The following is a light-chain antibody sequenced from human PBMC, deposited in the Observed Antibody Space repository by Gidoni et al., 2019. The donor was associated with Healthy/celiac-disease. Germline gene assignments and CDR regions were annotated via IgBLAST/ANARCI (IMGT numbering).Light chain of an antibody. Sequence: DIVMTQSPRSLPVTPGEPASISCRSSQSLLHSNGSHYLDWYLQKPGQSPQLLIYLGSNRASGVPDRFSGSVSSTDFTLKISRVEAEDVGVYYCMQALQTPRTFGQGTKVEIK. CDR1: QSLLHSNGSHY. CDR2: LGS. V-gene: IGKV2-28*01. CDR3: MQALQTPRT. J-gene: IGKJ1*01.